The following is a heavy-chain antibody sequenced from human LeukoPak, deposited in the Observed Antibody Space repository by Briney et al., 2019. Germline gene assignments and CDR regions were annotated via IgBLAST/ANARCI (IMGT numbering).Heavy chain of an antibody. V-gene: IGHV3-11*05. CDR2: IRTSTSYT. CDR1: GFPFSDYY. J-gene: IGHJ3*02. CDR3: ARDHNYGYGAFDI. D-gene: IGHD5-18*01. Sequence: PGGSLRLSCAASGFPFSDYYMSWIRQAPGKGLEWVSYIRTSTSYTNYADSVKGRFTISRDNAKNSLYLQMNSLRADDTAVYYCARDHNYGYGAFDIWGQGTMVTVSS.